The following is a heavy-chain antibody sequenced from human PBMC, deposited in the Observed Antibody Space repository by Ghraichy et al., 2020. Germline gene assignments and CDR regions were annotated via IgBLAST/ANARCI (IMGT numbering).Heavy chain of an antibody. V-gene: IGHV3-7*03. D-gene: IGHD5-12*01. CDR3: VRDGYGWDY. CDR2: IKQDGSEK. J-gene: IGHJ4*02. Sequence: GGSLRLSCAASGFTFSSYWMTWVRQAPGKGLEWVANIKQDGSEKNYMDSVKGRFTISRDNAKNSLYLQMNSLRAEDTAVYYCVRDGYGWDYWGQGTVVTVSS. CDR1: GFTFSSYW.